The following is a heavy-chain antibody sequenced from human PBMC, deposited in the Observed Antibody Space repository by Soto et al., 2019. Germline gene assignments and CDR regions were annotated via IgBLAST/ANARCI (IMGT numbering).Heavy chain of an antibody. Sequence: PSETLSLTCAVSGGSFSGYYWSWIRQPPGKGLEWIGEINNGGSSNYNPSLKSRGSMSVGTSNNQFSLKLTSVTAADTAVYYCARGRGDGYNQNWYFDLWGRGTLVTVSS. CDR2: INNGGSS. D-gene: IGHD3-10*01. CDR3: ARGRGDGYNQNWYFDL. J-gene: IGHJ2*01. V-gene: IGHV4-34*01. CDR1: GGSFSGYY.